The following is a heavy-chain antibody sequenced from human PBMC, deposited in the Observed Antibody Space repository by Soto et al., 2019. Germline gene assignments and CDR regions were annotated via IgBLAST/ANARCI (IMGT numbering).Heavy chain of an antibody. CDR3: AKGGSWYGRNFDY. J-gene: IGHJ4*02. CDR1: GFTFSSYA. CDR2: ISGSGGGT. D-gene: IGHD6-13*01. V-gene: IGHV3-23*01. Sequence: GGSLRLSCAASGFTFSSYAMSWVRQAPGKGLEWVSAISGSGGGTYYADSVKGRFTISRDNSKNTLYLQMNSLRAEDTAVYYCAKGGSWYGRNFDYWGQGTLVTVSS.